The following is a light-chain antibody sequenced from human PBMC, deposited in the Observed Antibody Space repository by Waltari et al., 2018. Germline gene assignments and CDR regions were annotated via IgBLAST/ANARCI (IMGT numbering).Light chain of an antibody. J-gene: IGKJ1*01. Sequence: DIQMTQSPSTLSASVGDRVTMSCRASQSISSWLAWYHQKPGKAPKLLISETSSLEGGVPARFSGSGSGTEFTLIISSLQPDDFATYYCQQYKSYPWTFGQGTKVEIK. CDR3: QQYKSYPWT. V-gene: IGKV1-5*03. CDR2: ETS. CDR1: QSISSW.